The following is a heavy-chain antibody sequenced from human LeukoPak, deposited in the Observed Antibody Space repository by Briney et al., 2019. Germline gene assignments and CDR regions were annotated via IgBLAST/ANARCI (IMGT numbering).Heavy chain of an antibody. CDR1: GFTFSSYD. CDR3: ARDGRIQPAFDY. Sequence: GGSLRLSCAASGFTFSSYDMHWVRQATGKGLEWVSAIGTAGDTYYPGSVKGRFTISRDNAKNSLYLQMNSLRAEDTAVYYCARDGRIQPAFDYWGQGTLVTVSS. V-gene: IGHV3-13*01. D-gene: IGHD5-18*01. CDR2: IGTAGDT. J-gene: IGHJ4*02.